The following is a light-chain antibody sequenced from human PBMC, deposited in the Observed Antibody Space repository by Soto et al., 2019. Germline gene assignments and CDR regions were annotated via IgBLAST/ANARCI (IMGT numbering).Light chain of an antibody. CDR3: SSYTSTSTLV. J-gene: IGLJ2*01. Sequence: QSALTQPASVSGSPGQSITISCTGTSSDVGGYNYVSWYQHHPGKDPKLMIYDVSNRPSGVSNRFSGSKSDNTASLTISGLLAEDEADYYCSSYTSTSTLVFGGGTKLTVL. CDR1: SSDVGGYNY. CDR2: DVS. V-gene: IGLV2-14*03.